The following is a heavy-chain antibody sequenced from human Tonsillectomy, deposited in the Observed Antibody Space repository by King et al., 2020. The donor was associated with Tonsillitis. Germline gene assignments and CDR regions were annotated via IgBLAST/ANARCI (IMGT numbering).Heavy chain of an antibody. V-gene: IGHV3-30*18. Sequence: VQLVESGGGVVQPGRSLRLSCAASGFAFSVCGMHWVRQAPGKGLDWGATISSDGSDKDYGDSVRGRFTISRDNSRSTLYLQVNSLRADDTAVYYCAKEGGAQYCSSASCSADYWGQGTLVTVSS. D-gene: IGHD2-2*01. CDR3: AKEGGAQYCSSASCSADY. CDR2: ISSDGSDK. CDR1: GFAFSVCG. J-gene: IGHJ4*02.